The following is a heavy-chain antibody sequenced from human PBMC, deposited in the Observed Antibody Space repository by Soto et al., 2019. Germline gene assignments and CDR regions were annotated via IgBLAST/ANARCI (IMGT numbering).Heavy chain of an antibody. CDR1: GWTISSYW. CDR2: INQDGSEK. Sequence: GVPLWLACGACGWTISSYWMSWVRQAPGKGLEWVANINQDGSEKYYVDSVKGRFTISRDNAKNSLYLQMISLRAEDTAVYYCARANYWGQGTLVTVSS. J-gene: IGHJ4*02. CDR3: ARANY. V-gene: IGHV3-7*01.